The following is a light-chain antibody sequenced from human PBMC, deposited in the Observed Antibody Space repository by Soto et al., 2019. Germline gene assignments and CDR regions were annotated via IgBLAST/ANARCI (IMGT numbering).Light chain of an antibody. J-gene: IGLJ2*01. CDR1: SRDACGYNY. CDR3: SSYTSSSTLV. CDR2: EVS. Sequence: QSALTQPASVSGSPGQSITISCTGTSRDACGYNYVSWYQQQPGKAPKLMIYEVSNRPSGVSNRFSGSKSGHTASLTISGLQAEDEADYYCSSYTSSSTLVFGGGTKLTVL. V-gene: IGLV2-14*01.